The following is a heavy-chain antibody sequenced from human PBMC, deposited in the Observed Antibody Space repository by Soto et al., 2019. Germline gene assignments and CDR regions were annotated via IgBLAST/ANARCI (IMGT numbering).Heavy chain of an antibody. J-gene: IGHJ4*02. Sequence: QVQLVQSGAEVKKPGASVKVSCKASGYTFTSYGISWVRQAPGQGLEWMGWISAYNGNTNYAQKLQGRVTMTTDTSTSAADMELRSPRSDYTAVYCCARDWAAACPFDYWGQGTLVTVCS. V-gene: IGHV1-18*01. CDR1: GYTFTSYG. CDR3: ARDWAAACPFDY. CDR2: ISAYNGNT. D-gene: IGHD6-13*01.